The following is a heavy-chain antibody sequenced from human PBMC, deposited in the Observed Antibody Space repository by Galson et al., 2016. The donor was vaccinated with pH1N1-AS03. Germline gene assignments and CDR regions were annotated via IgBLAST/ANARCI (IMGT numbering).Heavy chain of an antibody. J-gene: IGHJ1*01. V-gene: IGHV3-23*01. D-gene: IGHD6-19*01. Sequence: SLRLSCAASGFTFSSYAMSWVRQAPGKGLEWVASIIGAGGVPYYAGSVKGRFAVSRDTSENTVYLQMNSLRAEDTAVYYCAKDHPAVAGAWFFQHWGLGTLVTVSA. CDR1: GFTFSSYA. CDR2: IIGAGGVP. CDR3: AKDHPAVAGAWFFQH.